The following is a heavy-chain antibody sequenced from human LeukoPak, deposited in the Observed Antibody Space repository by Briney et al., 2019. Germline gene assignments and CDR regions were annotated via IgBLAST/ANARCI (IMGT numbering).Heavy chain of an antibody. J-gene: IGHJ3*02. Sequence: GGSLRLSCAASGFTFSSYWMSWVRQAPGKGLEWVANIKQDGSEKYYVDSVKGRFTISRDNAKQSLYLRMNSLRAEDTAVYYCARDQQTVTTYVWVWFAFDIWGQGTMVTVPS. CDR3: ARDQQTVTTYVWVWFAFDI. CDR1: GFTFSSYW. CDR2: IKQDGSEK. D-gene: IGHD4-17*01. V-gene: IGHV3-7*01.